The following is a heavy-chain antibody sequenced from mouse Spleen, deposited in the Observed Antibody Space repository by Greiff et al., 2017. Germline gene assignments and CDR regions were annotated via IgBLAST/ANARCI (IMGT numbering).Heavy chain of an antibody. CDR2: IYPGSGNT. D-gene: IGHD1-1*01. CDR3: ARGILLRYYVDY. CDR1: GYSFTSYY. Sequence: QVQLKESGPELVKPGASVKISCKASGYSFTSYYIHWVKQRPGQGLEWIGWIYPGSGNTKYNEKFKGKATLTADTSSSTAYMQLSSLTSEDSAVYYCARGILLRYYVDYWGQGTTLTVSS. J-gene: IGHJ2*01. V-gene: IGHV1-66*01.